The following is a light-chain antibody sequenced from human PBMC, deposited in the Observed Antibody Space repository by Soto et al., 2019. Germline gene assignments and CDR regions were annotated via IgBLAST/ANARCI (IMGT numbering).Light chain of an antibody. Sequence: QSVLTQPPSVSGAPGQRVTISCTGSSSNIGAGYDVQWYQQLPGAAPRLLIFGNTNRPSGVPDRFSGSRSGTSASLAISGLQAEDDADYYCQSYGISLSVSVVFGGGTKLTVL. V-gene: IGLV1-40*01. CDR1: SSNIGAGYD. J-gene: IGLJ2*01. CDR2: GNT. CDR3: QSYGISLSVSVV.